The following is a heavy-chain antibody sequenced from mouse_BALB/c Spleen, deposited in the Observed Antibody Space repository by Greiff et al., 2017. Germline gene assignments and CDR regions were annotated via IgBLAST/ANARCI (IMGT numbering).Heavy chain of an antibody. CDR1: GFSLSRYS. CDR3: ARNGNYYFDY. D-gene: IGHD2-1*01. V-gene: IGHV2-6-4*01. CDR2: IWGGGST. J-gene: IGHJ2*01. Sequence: VQVVESGPGLVAPSQSLSITCTVSGFSLSRYSVHWVRQPPGKGLEWLGMIWGGGSTDYNSALKSRLSISKDNSKSQVFFKMNSLQADDTAIYYCARNGNYYFDYWGQGTTLTVSS.